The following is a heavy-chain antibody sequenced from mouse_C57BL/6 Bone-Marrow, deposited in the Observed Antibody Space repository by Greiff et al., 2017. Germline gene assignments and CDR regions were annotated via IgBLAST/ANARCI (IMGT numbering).Heavy chain of an antibody. CDR3: AREGRFLRDDY. J-gene: IGHJ2*01. CDR1: GFTFSSYA. V-gene: IGHV5-4*01. CDR2: ISDGGSYT. Sequence: EVQLVESGGGVVTPGGSLKLSCAASGFTFSSYAMSWVRQIPEKRLEWVATISDGGSYTYYPDNVKGRFTIPRDNAKNNLYLQMSHLKSEDSGMYWCAREGRFLRDDYWGQGTALIDSS.